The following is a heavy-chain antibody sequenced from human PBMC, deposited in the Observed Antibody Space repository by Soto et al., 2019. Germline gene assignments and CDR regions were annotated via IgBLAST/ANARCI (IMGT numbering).Heavy chain of an antibody. D-gene: IGHD2-8*01. J-gene: IGHJ6*03. CDR1: GFTFSTYA. Sequence: VQLLESGGGLVQPGGSLRLSCAASGFTFSTYAMSWVRQAPGKGLEWVSTITTSGGNTYYADSVQGRFTISRDNSKNTLYLQMTSLRAEDTAVYYCAGRYCTNGVCYTNYYYYIDVWGKGTTVTVSS. V-gene: IGHV3-23*01. CDR2: ITTSGGNT. CDR3: AGRYCTNGVCYTNYYYYIDV.